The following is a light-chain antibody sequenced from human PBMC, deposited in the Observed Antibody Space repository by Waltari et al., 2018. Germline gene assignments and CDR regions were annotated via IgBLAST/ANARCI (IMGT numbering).Light chain of an antibody. CDR1: SRAVRSYTY. V-gene: IGLV2-23*02. CDR3: CSYAGDSLYV. CDR2: AVT. J-gene: IGLJ1*01. Sequence: QSALTQPASVSGSPGQSIPLTCPGTSRAVRSYTYASWYHQYPGKAPKLLIYAVTQRPSGVSDRFSGSKSGNTASLTISGLQAEDEADYYCCSYAGDSLYVFGTGTTVTV.